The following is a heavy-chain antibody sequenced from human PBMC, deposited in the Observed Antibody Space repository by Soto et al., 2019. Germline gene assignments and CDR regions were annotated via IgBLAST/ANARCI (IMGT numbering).Heavy chain of an antibody. CDR3: ARGPYSYGYANY. V-gene: IGHV3-30-3*01. CDR1: GFTFSSYA. CDR2: ISYDGSNK. Sequence: QVQLVESGGGVVQPGRSLRLSCAASGFTFSSYAMHWVRQAPGKGLEWVAVISYDGSNKYYADSVKGRFTISRDNSKNTLYLQINSLRAEDTAVYYCARGPYSYGYANYWGQGTLVTVSS. D-gene: IGHD5-18*01. J-gene: IGHJ4*02.